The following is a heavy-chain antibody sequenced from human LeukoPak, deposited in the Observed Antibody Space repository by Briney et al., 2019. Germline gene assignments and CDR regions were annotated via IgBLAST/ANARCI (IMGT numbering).Heavy chain of an antibody. CDR3: ASSNVLTAMLYY. D-gene: IGHD2-2*01. Sequence: TGGSLRLSCAASGFTFSSYAMHWVRKAPGKGLEWVAVISYDGSNKYYADSVKGRFTISRDNSKNTLYLQMNSLRAEDTAVYYCASSNVLTAMLYYWGQGTLVTVSS. CDR1: GFTFSSYA. J-gene: IGHJ4*02. CDR2: ISYDGSNK. V-gene: IGHV3-30-3*01.